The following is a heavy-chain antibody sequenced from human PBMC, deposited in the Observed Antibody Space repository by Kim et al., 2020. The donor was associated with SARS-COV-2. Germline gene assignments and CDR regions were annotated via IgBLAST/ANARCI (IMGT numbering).Heavy chain of an antibody. D-gene: IGHD1-26*01. V-gene: IGHV1-69*13. CDR2: IIPIFGTA. CDR3: ARGLVTTRKWELETYYGMDV. CDR1: GGTFSSYA. J-gene: IGHJ6*02. Sequence: SVKVSCKASGGTFSSYAISWVRQAPGQGLEWMGGIIPIFGTANYAQKFQGRVTITADESTSTAYMELSSLRSEDTAMYYCARGLVTTRKWELETYYGMDVWGQGTTVTVSS.